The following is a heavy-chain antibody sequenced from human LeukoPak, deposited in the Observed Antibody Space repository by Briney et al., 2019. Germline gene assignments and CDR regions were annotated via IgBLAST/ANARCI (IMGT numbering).Heavy chain of an antibody. V-gene: IGHV3-23*01. CDR2: ISGSGSST. D-gene: IGHD3-10*01. CDR1: GFTFSSYA. J-gene: IGHJ3*02. CDR3: TRDLGGSGNYYWSAFDI. Sequence: PGGSLRLSCAASGFTFSSYAMSWVRQAPGKGLEWVSTISGSGSSTYYGDSVKGRFTISRYNSENTLYLHMNSLRAEDTAEYYCTRDLGGSGNYYWSAFDIWGQGTMVTVSS.